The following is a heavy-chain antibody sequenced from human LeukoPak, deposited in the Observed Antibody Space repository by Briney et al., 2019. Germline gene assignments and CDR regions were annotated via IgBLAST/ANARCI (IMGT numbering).Heavy chain of an antibody. CDR2: ISGSGGST. CDR3: AKDPYYDFWSGYYPPWYYFDY. J-gene: IGHJ4*02. D-gene: IGHD3-3*01. Sequence: GGSLRLSCAASGFTFSSYAMSWVRQATGKGLEWVSAISGSGGSTYYADSVKGRFTISRDNSKNTLYLQMNSLRAEDTAVYYCAKDPYYDFWSGYYPPWYYFDYWGQGTLVTVSS. V-gene: IGHV3-23*01. CDR1: GFTFSSYA.